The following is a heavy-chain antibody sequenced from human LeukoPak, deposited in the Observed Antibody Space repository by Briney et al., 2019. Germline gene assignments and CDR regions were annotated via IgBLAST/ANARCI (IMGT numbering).Heavy chain of an antibody. D-gene: IGHD5-18*01. J-gene: IGHJ6*03. CDR1: GYSISSGYY. Sequence: PSETLSLTCTVSGYSISSGYYWGWIRQPPGKGLEWIGSIYHSGSTNYNPSLKSRITISVDTSKNQFSLKLSSVTAADTAVYYCARGPSTYNYAYYFYMDVWGKGTTVTVSS. V-gene: IGHV4-38-2*02. CDR2: IYHSGST. CDR3: ARGPSTYNYAYYFYMDV.